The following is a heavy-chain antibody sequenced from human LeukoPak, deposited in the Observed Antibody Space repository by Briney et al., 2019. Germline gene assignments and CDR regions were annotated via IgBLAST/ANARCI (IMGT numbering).Heavy chain of an antibody. J-gene: IGHJ4*02. CDR1: GGSISSYY. CDR3: AAYSYGYLYYFDY. D-gene: IGHD5-18*01. V-gene: IGHV4-59*12. Sequence: PSETLSLTCTVSGGSISSYYWSWIRQPPGKGLEWIGYIYYSGTTNYNPSLKSRVTIPVDTSKNQFSLKLSSVTAADTAVYYCAAYSYGYLYYFDYWGQGTLVTVSS. CDR2: IYYSGTT.